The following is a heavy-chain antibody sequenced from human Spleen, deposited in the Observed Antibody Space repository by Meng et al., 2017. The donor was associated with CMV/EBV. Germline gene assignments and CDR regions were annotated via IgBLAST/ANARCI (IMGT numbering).Heavy chain of an antibody. CDR1: GGSISSSSYY. CDR2: IYYSGST. D-gene: IGHD4-23*01. J-gene: IGHJ4*02. V-gene: IGHV4-39*07. Sequence: QRPLQESGPGLVKPSETLSLTCTVSGGSISSSSYYWGWIRQPPGKGLEWIGSIYYSGSTYYNPSLKSRVTISVDTSKNQFSLKLSSVTAADTAVYYCARDILNYGGPFDYWGQGTLVTVSS. CDR3: ARDILNYGGPFDY.